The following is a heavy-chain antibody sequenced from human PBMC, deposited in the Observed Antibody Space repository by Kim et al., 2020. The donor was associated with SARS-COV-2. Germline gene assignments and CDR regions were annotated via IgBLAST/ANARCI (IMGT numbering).Heavy chain of an antibody. CDR3: ARDFGSYYYDSSGPDY. V-gene: IGHV3-21*01. D-gene: IGHD3-22*01. J-gene: IGHJ4*02. CDR2: ISSSSSYI. Sequence: GGSLRLSCAASGFTFSSYSMNWVRQAPGKGLEWVSSISSSSSYIYYADSVKGRFTISRDNAKNPLYLQMNSLIAEDTAVYYCARDFGSYYYDSSGPDYWGQGNPFTVS. CDR1: GFTFSSYS.